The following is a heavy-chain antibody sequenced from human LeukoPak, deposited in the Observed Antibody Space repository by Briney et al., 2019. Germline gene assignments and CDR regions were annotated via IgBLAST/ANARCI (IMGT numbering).Heavy chain of an antibody. CDR2: IDTQSQTV. D-gene: IGHD6-19*01. CDR1: GVSFNSFY. J-gene: IGHJ4*02. V-gene: IGHV3-48*02. Sequence: GGSLRLSCTVSGVSFNSFYMNWVRQAPGKGLEWISYIDTQSQTVYYTDSMRGRFTISRDNAKNSLYLQINSLRDEDTALYYCAGGGDSGWAIDNWGQGTLVIVSS. CDR3: AGGGDSGWAIDN.